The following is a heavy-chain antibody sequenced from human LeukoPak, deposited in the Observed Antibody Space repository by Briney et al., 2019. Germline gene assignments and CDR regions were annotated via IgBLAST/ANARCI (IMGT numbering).Heavy chain of an antibody. CDR1: GGSISSSSYY. CDR2: IYYSGST. J-gene: IGHJ4*02. Sequence: SETLSLTCTVSGGSISSSSYYWGWIRQPPGKGLEWIGSIYYSGSTYYNPSLKSRVTISVDTSKNQFSLKLSSVTAADTAVYYCASLSPSGSFDYWGQGTLVTVSS. CDR3: ASLSPSGSFDY. D-gene: IGHD3-22*01. V-gene: IGHV4-39*07.